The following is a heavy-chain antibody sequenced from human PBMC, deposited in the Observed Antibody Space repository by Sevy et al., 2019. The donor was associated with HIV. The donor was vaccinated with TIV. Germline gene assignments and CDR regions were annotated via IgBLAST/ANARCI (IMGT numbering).Heavy chain of an antibody. CDR1: GGSISNSAYY. Sequence: SETVSLTCTVSGGSISNSAYYWGWIRQPPGKGLEWIGNIYYIGNTYYKPSLKSRVTISVDTSKNHFSLKLTSVTAADTAVYYCARWTMGITMIQGEFDSWGQGTLVTVSS. J-gene: IGHJ5*01. CDR3: ARWTMGITMIQGEFDS. V-gene: IGHV4-39*02. D-gene: IGHD3-10*01. CDR2: IYYIGNT.